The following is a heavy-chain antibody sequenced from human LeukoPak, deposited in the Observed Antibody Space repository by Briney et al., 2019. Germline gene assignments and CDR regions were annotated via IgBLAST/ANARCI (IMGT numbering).Heavy chain of an antibody. D-gene: IGHD1-26*01. CDR3: ARGSTTGDFDY. CDR1: GFTFSSYD. V-gene: IGHV3-13*01. J-gene: IGHJ4*02. Sequence: GGSLRLSCAASGFTFSSYDTHWVRQATGKGLEWVSAIGTAGDTYYPGSVKGRFTISRENAKNSLYLQMNSLRAGDTAVYYCARGSTTGDFDYWGQGTLVTVSS. CDR2: IGTAGDT.